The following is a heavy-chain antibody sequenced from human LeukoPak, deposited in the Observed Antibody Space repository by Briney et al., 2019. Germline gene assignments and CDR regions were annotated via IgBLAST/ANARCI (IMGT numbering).Heavy chain of an antibody. CDR2: INSDGIST. CDR3: AKGGATVIDY. V-gene: IGHV3-74*01. J-gene: IGHJ4*02. D-gene: IGHD4-17*01. CDR1: AFTFSSYW. Sequence: GGSLRLSCAASAFTFSSYWMHWVRQAPGKGLVWVSRINSDGISTSYADSVKGRFTIYRDNAKNTLYLQMNSLRAEDTAVYYCAKGGATVIDYWGQGTLVTVFS.